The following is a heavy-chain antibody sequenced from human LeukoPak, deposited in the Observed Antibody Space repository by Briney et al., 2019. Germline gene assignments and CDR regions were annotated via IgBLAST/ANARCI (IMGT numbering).Heavy chain of an antibody. CDR2: FDPEDGET. J-gene: IGHJ5*02. CDR3: ARGSDSSGT. Sequence: ASVKVSCKVSGYTLTELSMHWVRQAPGKGLEWMGGFDPEDGETIYAQKFQGRVTMTRDTSISTAYMELSRLRSDDTAVYYCARGSDSSGTWGQGTLVTVSS. CDR1: GYTLTELS. V-gene: IGHV1-24*01. D-gene: IGHD3-22*01.